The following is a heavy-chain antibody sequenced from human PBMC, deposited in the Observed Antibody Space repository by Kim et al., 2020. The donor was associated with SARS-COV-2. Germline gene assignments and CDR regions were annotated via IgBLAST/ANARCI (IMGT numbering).Heavy chain of an antibody. Sequence: GGSLRLSCAASGFTFGDYAMHWVRQAPGKGLEWVSGISWNSGSIGYADSVKGRFTISRDNAKNSLYLLMNILRTEDTALYYCAKDHRLRFLEWLLFGGDMDYWGQGTLVTVSS. CDR3: AKDHRLRFLEWLLFGGDMDY. CDR1: GFTFGDYA. V-gene: IGHV3-9*01. D-gene: IGHD3-3*01. CDR2: ISWNSGSI. J-gene: IGHJ4*02.